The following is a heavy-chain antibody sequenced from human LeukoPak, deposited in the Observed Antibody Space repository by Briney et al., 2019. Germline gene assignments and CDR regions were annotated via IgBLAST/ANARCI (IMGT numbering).Heavy chain of an antibody. J-gene: IGHJ5*02. CDR3: AGTGYCSSTSCYSWFDP. CDR2: IDPSDSYT. Sequence: GESLKISCKGSGYSFITYWINWVRQMPGKGLEWMGRIDPSDSYTNYSPSFQGHATISADKSISTAYLQWSSLKASDTAMYYCAGTGYCSSTSCYSWFDPWGQGTLVTVSS. D-gene: IGHD2-2*01. CDR1: GYSFITYW. V-gene: IGHV5-10-1*01.